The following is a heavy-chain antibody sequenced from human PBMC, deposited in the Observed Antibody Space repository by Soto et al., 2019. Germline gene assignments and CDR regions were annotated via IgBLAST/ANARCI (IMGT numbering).Heavy chain of an antibody. CDR2: ISSSSSYI. V-gene: IGHV3-21*01. CDR1: GFTFSSYS. D-gene: IGHD5-18*01. Sequence: GGSLRLSCAASGFTFSSYSMNWVRQAPGKGLEWVSSISSSSSYIYYADSVKGRFTISRDNAKNSLYLQMNSLRAEDTAVYYCARGLSRRLQLWPLFFDYWGQGTLVTVSS. CDR3: ARGLSRRLQLWPLFFDY. J-gene: IGHJ4*02.